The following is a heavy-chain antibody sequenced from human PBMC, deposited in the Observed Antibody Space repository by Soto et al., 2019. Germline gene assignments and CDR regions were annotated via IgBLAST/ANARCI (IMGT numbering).Heavy chain of an antibody. V-gene: IGHV3-48*03. Sequence: EVQLVESGGGLVQPGGSLRLSCAASGFTFSSYEMNWVRQAPGKGLEWVSYISSSGSTIYYADSVKGRFTISRDNAKNSLYLQMNSLRAEDTAVYYCARDGNPGAVVAVFDIWGQGTMVTVSS. CDR1: GFTFSSYE. CDR2: ISSSGSTI. J-gene: IGHJ3*02. D-gene: IGHD3-22*01. CDR3: ARDGNPGAVVAVFDI.